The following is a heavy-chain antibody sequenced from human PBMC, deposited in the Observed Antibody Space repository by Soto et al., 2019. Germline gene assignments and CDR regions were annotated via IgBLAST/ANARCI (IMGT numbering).Heavy chain of an antibody. V-gene: IGHV4-34*01. Sequence: QVQLQQWGAGLLKPSETLSLTCAVYGGSFSGYYWSWIRQPPGKGLEWIGEINHSGGTNYNPSLTSRVTISVDTSKNQFSLKLSSVTAADTAGYYCASDAYYDFWSGYYTRAQRTDYWGQGTLVTVSS. CDR2: INHSGGT. D-gene: IGHD3-3*01. CDR1: GGSFSGYY. J-gene: IGHJ4*02. CDR3: ASDAYYDFWSGYYTRAQRTDY.